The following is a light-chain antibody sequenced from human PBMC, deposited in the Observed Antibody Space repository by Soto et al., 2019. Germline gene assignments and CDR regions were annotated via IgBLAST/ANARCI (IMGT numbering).Light chain of an antibody. CDR3: SLYTSSSPV. Sequence: QSVLTQPASVSGSPGQSITISCTGSSGDVGNYNYVSWNQQHPGKAPKLMIYAVSNRPSGVSDRFSGSKSGNTASLTISGLQAEDEADYYCSLYTSSSPVFGGGTKLTVL. J-gene: IGLJ2*01. CDR1: SGDVGNYNY. CDR2: AVS. V-gene: IGLV2-14*03.